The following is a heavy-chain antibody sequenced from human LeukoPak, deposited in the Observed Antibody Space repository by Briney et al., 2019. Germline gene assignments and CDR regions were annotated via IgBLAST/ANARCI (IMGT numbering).Heavy chain of an antibody. J-gene: IGHJ5*02. V-gene: IGHV4-39*01. Sequence: PSETLSLTCTVSGGSISSSSYYWGWIRQPPGKGLEWIGSIYYSGSTYYNPSLKSRVTISVGTSKNQFSLKLSSVTAADTAVYYCARPYCSSTSCYPGSNWFDPWGQGTLVTVSS. D-gene: IGHD2-2*01. CDR3: ARPYCSSTSCYPGSNWFDP. CDR1: GGSISSSSYY. CDR2: IYYSGST.